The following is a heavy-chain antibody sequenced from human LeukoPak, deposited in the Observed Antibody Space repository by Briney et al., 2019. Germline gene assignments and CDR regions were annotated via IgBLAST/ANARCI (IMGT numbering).Heavy chain of an antibody. J-gene: IGHJ4*02. D-gene: IGHD6-19*01. Sequence: GASVKVSCKASGGTFSSYAISWVRQAPGQGLEWMGGIIPIFGTANYAQKFQGRVTITADESTSTAYMELSSLGSEDTAVYYCAGQQSSGWINGDYWGQGTLVTVSS. CDR3: AGQQSSGWINGDY. V-gene: IGHV1-69*13. CDR2: IIPIFGTA. CDR1: GGTFSSYA.